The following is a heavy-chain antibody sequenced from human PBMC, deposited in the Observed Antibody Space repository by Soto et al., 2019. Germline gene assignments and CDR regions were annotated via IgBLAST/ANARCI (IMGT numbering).Heavy chain of an antibody. V-gene: IGHV2-70*13. Sequence: QSGPTLVNPTQTLTLTCSFSGFTLGTRGLSVSWIRQTPGKPLEWLAVIDWDGDKFYSASLKTGLSISKDTSKNQLVLTMTNMGPADSATYFCARSQGGMLYNSYFDYWGQGTLVTVSS. CDR1: GFTLGTRGLS. D-gene: IGHD2-8*01. J-gene: IGHJ4*02. CDR3: ARSQGGMLYNSYFDY. CDR2: IDWDGDK.